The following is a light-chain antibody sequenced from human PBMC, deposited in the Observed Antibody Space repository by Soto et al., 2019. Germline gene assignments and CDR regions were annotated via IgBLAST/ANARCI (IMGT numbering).Light chain of an antibody. CDR1: QSVSSN. Sequence: EIVMTQSPATLSVSPVERATLSCRASQSVSSNLAWYQQKSGQTPRLLIYGASTRATGFPDRFSGSGSGTEFTLTISSLQSEDIAVYYCQQYSNWPITFGQGTRLE. J-gene: IGKJ5*01. V-gene: IGKV3-15*01. CDR2: GAS. CDR3: QQYSNWPIT.